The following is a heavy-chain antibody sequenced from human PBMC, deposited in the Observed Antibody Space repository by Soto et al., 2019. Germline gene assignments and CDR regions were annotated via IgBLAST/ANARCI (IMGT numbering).Heavy chain of an antibody. CDR2: IYSGGST. D-gene: IGHD4-17*01. V-gene: IGHV3-66*01. CDR3: ARDPGTVTTSDY. J-gene: IGHJ4*02. Sequence: EVQLVESGGGLVQPGGSLRLSCAASGFTVSSNYMSWVRQAPGKGLEWVSVIYSGGSTYYADSVKGRFTISRDNSKNTLYLQRNSLRAEDTAVYYCARDPGTVTTSDYWGQGTLVTVSS. CDR1: GFTVSSNY.